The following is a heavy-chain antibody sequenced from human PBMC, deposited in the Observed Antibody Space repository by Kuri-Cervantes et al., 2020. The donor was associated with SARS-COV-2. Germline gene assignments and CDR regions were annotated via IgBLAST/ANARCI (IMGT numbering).Heavy chain of an antibody. J-gene: IGHJ6*02. CDR1: GGSISSSSYY. V-gene: IGHV4-39*01. CDR3: ARLSTVTDNYGMDV. D-gene: IGHD4-17*01. Sequence: GSLRLSCTVSGGSISSSSYYWGWIRQPPGKGLEWIGSIYYSGSTYYNPSLKSRVTVSVDTSKNQFSLKLSSVTAADTAVYYCARLSTVTDNYGMDVWGQGTTVTVSS. CDR2: IYYSGST.